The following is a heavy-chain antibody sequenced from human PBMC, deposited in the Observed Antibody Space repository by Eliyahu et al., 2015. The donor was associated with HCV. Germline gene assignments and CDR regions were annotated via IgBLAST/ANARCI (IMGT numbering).Heavy chain of an antibody. D-gene: IGHD2/OR15-2a*01. J-gene: IGHJ3*02. V-gene: IGHV3-33*01. CDR1: GFPFSRYH. CDR2: IWNDANGQ. Sequence: VQLVESGGGVVQPEKSLRLSCAXSGFPFSRYHMHWVRQAPGKGXEWVALIWNDANGQXXADSVRGRFTISRDNSKXTLYLQMNSLRADDTAVYYCXRGQLSYDAFDIWGQGTMVTVSS. CDR3: XRGQLSYDAFDI.